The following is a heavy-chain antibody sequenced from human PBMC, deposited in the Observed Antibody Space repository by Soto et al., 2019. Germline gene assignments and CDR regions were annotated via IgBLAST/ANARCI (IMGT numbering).Heavy chain of an antibody. D-gene: IGHD1-26*01. CDR3: ARDASVIGYYPSFYYDMDV. Sequence: GGSLRLSCAASGFTFSSYSMNWVRQAPGKGLEWVSSISSSSSYIYYADSVKGRFTISRDNAKNSLYLQMNSLRAEDTAVYYCARDASVIGYYPSFYYDMDVWGQGTTVTVS. CDR1: GFTFSSYS. CDR2: ISSSSSYI. J-gene: IGHJ6*02. V-gene: IGHV3-21*01.